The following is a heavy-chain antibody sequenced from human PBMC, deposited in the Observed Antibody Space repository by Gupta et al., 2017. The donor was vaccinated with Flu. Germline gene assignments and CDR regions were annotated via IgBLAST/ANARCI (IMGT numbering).Heavy chain of an antibody. CDR2: IKSNPDGGTR. D-gene: IGHD1-26*01. Sequence: EVQLVESGGGLVKPGGSLRLSCTASGFTFTNAWMTWVRQAPGRGLEWVGRIKSNPDGGTRDYARPVQGRFIISRDDSKNMLYLQMNSLETGDTAVYFCTTDTSGCYAYDVWGQGTLVTVSS. CDR1: GFTFTNAW. CDR3: TTDTSGCYAYDV. J-gene: IGHJ3*01. V-gene: IGHV3-15*01.